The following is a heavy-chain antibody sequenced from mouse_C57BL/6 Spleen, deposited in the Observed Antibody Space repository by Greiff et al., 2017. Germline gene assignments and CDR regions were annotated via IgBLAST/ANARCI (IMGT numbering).Heavy chain of an antibody. CDR2: IWTGGGT. CDR3: ARGGYDYDGFYYYYAMDD. V-gene: IGHV2-9-1*01. Sequence: VKLVESGPGLVAPSQSLSITCTVSGFSLTSYAISWVRQPPGKGLEWLGVIWTGGGTNYNSALKSRLSISKDNYKSQDFLQMNSLQTDDTARYYGARGGYDYDGFYYYYAMDDWGQGTSVTVSS. CDR1: GFSLTSYA. J-gene: IGHJ4*01. D-gene: IGHD2-4*01.